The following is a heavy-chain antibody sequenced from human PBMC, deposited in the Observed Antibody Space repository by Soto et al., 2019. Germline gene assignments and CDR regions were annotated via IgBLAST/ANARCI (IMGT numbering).Heavy chain of an antibody. V-gene: IGHV3-74*01. CDR2: IKSDGSGT. D-gene: IGHD3-22*01. CDR1: GFTFRTYW. Sequence: EVQLVESGGGLVQLGGSLRLSCEASGFTFRTYWMHWVRQAPGKGLVWVSRIKSDGSGTYYADSVEGRFTISRDNAQNRLNLQMNSLRAEDTAVYYCVRGDGDYHDGNGYLGRHWGQGTLVTVSS. CDR3: VRGDGDYHDGNGYLGRH. J-gene: IGHJ4*02.